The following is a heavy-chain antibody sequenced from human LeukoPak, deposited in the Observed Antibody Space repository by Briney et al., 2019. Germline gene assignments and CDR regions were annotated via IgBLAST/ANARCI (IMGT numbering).Heavy chain of an antibody. CDR3: ARESRGYDILTGKYHRGYYSYYMDV. Sequence: PGGSLRLSCAASGFTFSSYWMSWVRQAPGKGLEWVANIKQDGSEKYVDSVKGRFTISRDNAKNSLYLQMNSLRAEDTAVYYCARESRGYDILTGKYHRGYYSYYMDVWGKGTTVTVSS. CDR1: GFTFSSYW. J-gene: IGHJ6*03. CDR2: IKQDGSEK. D-gene: IGHD3-9*01. V-gene: IGHV3-7*01.